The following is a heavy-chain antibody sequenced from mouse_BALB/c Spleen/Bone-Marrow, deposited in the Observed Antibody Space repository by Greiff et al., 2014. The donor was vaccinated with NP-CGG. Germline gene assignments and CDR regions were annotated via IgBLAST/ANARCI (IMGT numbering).Heavy chain of an antibody. CDR3: AFYYYGSSLLAY. Sequence: EVQRVESGAELVKPGASVKLSCTASGFNIKDTYMHWVKQRPEQGLEWIGRIDPANGNTKYDPKFQGKATITADTSSNTAYLQLSSLTSEDTAVYYCAFYYYGSSLLAYWGQGTLVTVSA. J-gene: IGHJ3*01. V-gene: IGHV14-3*02. CDR1: GFNIKDTY. CDR2: IDPANGNT. D-gene: IGHD1-1*01.